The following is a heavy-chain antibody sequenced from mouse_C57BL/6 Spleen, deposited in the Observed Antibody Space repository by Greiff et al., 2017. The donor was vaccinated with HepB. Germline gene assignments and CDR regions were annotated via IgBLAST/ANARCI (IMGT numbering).Heavy chain of an antibody. Sequence: QVHVKQSGAELVRPGASVTLSCKASGYTFTDYEMHWVKQTPVHGLEWIGAIDPETGGTAYNQKFKGKAILTADKSSSTAYMELRSLTSEDSAGYYCTRYDYDVRAMDYWGQGTSVTVSS. CDR1: GYTFTDYE. J-gene: IGHJ4*01. CDR3: TRYDYDVRAMDY. D-gene: IGHD2-4*01. CDR2: IDPETGGT. V-gene: IGHV1-15*01.